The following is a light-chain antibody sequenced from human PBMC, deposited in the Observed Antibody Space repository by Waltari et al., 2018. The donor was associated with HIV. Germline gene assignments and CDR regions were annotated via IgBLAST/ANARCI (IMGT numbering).Light chain of an antibody. CDR2: KDN. J-gene: IGLJ3*02. V-gene: IGLV3-25*03. Sequence: SYELTQPPSVSVSPGQTARITCFGDALPNQFGFWYQHKPGQAPLVVMYKDNERPSGIPERFSGSSSGTTVTLTISGVQAEDEADYYCQSADSSGSYQVFGGGTKLTVL. CDR1: ALPNQF. CDR3: QSADSSGSYQV.